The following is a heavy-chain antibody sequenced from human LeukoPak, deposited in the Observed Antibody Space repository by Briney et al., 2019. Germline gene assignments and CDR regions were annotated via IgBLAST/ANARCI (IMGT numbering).Heavy chain of an antibody. CDR3: VLGHYGGLFDN. J-gene: IGHJ4*02. CDR2: ISSDESKK. D-gene: IGHD4-23*01. Sequence: GGSLRLSCAASGFTFTKYAMHWVRQAPGKGLEWVAVISSDESKKDYANSVKGRFTIARDNSQNTLFVQMNSLRVEDTAVYVCVLGHYGGLFDNWGQGALVTVSS. V-gene: IGHV3-30-3*01. CDR1: GFTFTKYA.